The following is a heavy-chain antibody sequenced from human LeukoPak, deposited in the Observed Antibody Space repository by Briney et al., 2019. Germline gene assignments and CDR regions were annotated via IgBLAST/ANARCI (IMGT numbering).Heavy chain of an antibody. D-gene: IGHD3-22*01. Sequence: PGGSLRLSCAASGFSFRSYEMNWVRQAPGKGLEWVSYIGSSGDTIYYADFVRGRFTSSRDNAKNSLYLQMNSLRAEDTAVYYCARAGYYYDSSGYTSLDYWGQGILVTVSS. CDR2: IGSSGDTI. CDR1: GFSFRSYE. CDR3: ARAGYYYDSSGYTSLDY. J-gene: IGHJ4*02. V-gene: IGHV3-48*03.